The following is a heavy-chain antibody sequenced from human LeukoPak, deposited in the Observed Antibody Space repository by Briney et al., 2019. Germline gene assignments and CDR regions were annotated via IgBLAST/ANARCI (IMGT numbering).Heavy chain of an antibody. J-gene: IGHJ4*02. D-gene: IGHD4-17*01. CDR1: GFTVSSNY. CDR3: ARDHISTVTTGY. V-gene: IGHV3-53*01. Sequence: SGGSLRLSCAASGFTVSSNYMSWVRQAPGKGLEWVSVIYSGGSTYYADSVKGRFTISRDNSKNTLYLQMNSLRAEDAAVYYCARDHISTVTTGYWGQGTLVTVSS. CDR2: IYSGGST.